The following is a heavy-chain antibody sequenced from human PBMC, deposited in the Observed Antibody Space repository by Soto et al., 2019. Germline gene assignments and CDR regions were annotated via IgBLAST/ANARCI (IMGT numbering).Heavy chain of an antibody. D-gene: IGHD2-2*02. CDR3: ARAKVYCSSTSCYTFYFDY. V-gene: IGHV1-3*01. J-gene: IGHJ4*02. CDR2: INAGNGNT. CDR1: GYTFTSYA. Sequence: ASVKVSCKASGYTFTSYAMHWVRQAPGQRLEWMGWINAGNGNTKYSQKFQGRVTITRDTSASTAYMELSSLRSEDTAVYYCARAKVYCSSTSCYTFYFDYWGQGTLVTVSS.